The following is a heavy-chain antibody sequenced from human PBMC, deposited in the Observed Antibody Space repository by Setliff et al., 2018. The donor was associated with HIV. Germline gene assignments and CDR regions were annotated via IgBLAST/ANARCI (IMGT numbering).Heavy chain of an antibody. Sequence: PSETLSLTCTVSGGSISSSSYYWGWFRQPPGKGLEWIGSIYYSGSTKYNPSLKSRVNISVDTSKNQFSLKLSSVTAADTAVYYCARQREVYGTVYYYYMDVWGKGTTVTVSS. J-gene: IGHJ6*03. V-gene: IGHV4-39*01. CDR3: ARQREVYGTVYYYYMDV. CDR1: GGSISSSSYY. CDR2: IYYSGST. D-gene: IGHD4-17*01.